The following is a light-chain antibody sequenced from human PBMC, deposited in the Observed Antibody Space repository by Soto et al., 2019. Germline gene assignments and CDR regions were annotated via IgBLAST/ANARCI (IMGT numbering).Light chain of an antibody. CDR3: QQSYSTLLMYT. J-gene: IGKJ5*01. Sequence: DIQMTPSPSSLSASILYIVTITFRTSQYISNYLNWYQQRPGKAPRLLIYLASTLQRGVPTRFSGSGSGTDFSLTISSLQPEDFASYYCQQSYSTLLMYTFGQGTRLEIK. CDR1: QYISNY. V-gene: IGKV1-39*01. CDR2: LAS.